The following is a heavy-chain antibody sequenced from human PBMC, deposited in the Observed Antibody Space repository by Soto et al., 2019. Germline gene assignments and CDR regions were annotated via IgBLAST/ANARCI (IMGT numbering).Heavy chain of an antibody. CDR2: IYYSGST. CDR3: ARGGRRLDY. V-gene: IGHV4-59*01. Sequence: SETLSLTCTVSGGSISSYYWSWIRQPPGKGLEWIGYIYYSGSTNYNPSLKSRVTISVDKSKNQFSLKLSSVTAADKAVYYCARGGRRLDYWGQGTLVTVYS. CDR1: GGSISSYY. D-gene: IGHD6-25*01. J-gene: IGHJ4*02.